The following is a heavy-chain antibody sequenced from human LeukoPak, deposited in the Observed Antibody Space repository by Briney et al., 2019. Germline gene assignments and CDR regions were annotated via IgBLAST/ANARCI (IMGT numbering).Heavy chain of an antibody. CDR3: ARDHRGSSWYLSWFDP. V-gene: IGHV3-21*01. CDR2: ISSSSSYI. D-gene: IGHD6-13*01. CDR1: GFTFSSYS. J-gene: IGHJ5*02. Sequence: PGGSLRLSCAASGFTFSSYSMNWVRQAPGKGLEWVSSISSSSSYIYYADSVKGRFTISRDNAKNSLYLQMNSQRAEDTAVYYCARDHRGSSWYLSWFDPWGQGTLVTVSS.